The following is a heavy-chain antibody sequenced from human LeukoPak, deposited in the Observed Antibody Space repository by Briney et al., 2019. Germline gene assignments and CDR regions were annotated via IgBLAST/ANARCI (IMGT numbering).Heavy chain of an antibody. V-gene: IGHV3-23*01. J-gene: IGHJ4*02. CDR3: AKQNGGSYYGWDYFDY. CDR1: GFTFSNYA. CDR2: IGGRSGGT. Sequence: PGGSLRLSCAASGFTFSNYAMSWVRQAPGKGLEWVSAIGGRSGGTYYADSVKGWFTISRDNSKNTLYLEMNSLRAEDTAVYYCAKQNGGSYYGWDYFDYWGQGTLVTVSS. D-gene: IGHD1-26*01.